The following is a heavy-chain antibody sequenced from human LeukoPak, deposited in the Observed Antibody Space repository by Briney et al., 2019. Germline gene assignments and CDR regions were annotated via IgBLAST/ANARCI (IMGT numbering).Heavy chain of an antibody. Sequence: GGSLRLSCAASGFTVSSNYMSWVRQAPGKGLEWVSLIYSGGSTYYADSVKGRFTISRHNSKNTLYLQMNSLRAEDTAVYYCARDRVVVAATRTYYYYGMDVWGQGTTVTVSS. CDR3: ARDRVVVAATRTYYYYGMDV. CDR2: IYSGGST. J-gene: IGHJ6*02. CDR1: GFTVSSNY. V-gene: IGHV3-53*04. D-gene: IGHD2-15*01.